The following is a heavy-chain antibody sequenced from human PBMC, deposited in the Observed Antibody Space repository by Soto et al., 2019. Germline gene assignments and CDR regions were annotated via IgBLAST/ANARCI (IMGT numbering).Heavy chain of an antibody. V-gene: IGHV3-7*01. J-gene: IGHJ4*02. Sequence: GGSMRLSCAASGFSFSSFWMDWVRQAPGKGLEWVANISPDGSEKHYVDSVKGRFTISRDNAKNSLYLQMSSLTAEDSALYYCSRSLDSWGQGTRVTVSS. CDR3: SRSLDS. CDR1: GFSFSSFW. CDR2: ISPDGSEK.